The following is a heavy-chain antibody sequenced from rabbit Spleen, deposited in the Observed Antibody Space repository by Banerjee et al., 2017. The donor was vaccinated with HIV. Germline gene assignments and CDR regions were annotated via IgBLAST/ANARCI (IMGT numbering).Heavy chain of an antibody. D-gene: IGHD1-1*01. J-gene: IGHJ6*01. CDR3: ARDTSSSFSSYGMDL. V-gene: IGHV1S40*01. CDR2: IDSGSSGFT. CDR1: GVSFSSSSY. Sequence: SLEESGGDLVKPGASLTLTCTASGVSFSSSSYMCWARQAPGKGLEWIACIDSGSSGFTYFATWAKGRFTCSKTSSTTVTLQMTRLTAADTATYFCARDTSSSFSSYGMDLWGPGTLVTVS.